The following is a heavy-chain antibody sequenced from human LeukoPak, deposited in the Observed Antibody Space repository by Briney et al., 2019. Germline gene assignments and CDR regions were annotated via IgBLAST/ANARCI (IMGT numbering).Heavy chain of an antibody. CDR2: INHSGST. CDR3: ARPSYYYGSGSYYKGRYYFDY. V-gene: IGHV4-34*01. D-gene: IGHD3-10*01. CDR1: GGSFSGYY. J-gene: IGHJ4*02. Sequence: SETLSLTCAVYGGSFSGYYWSWIRQPPGKGLEWIGEINHSGSTNYNPSLKSRVTISVDTSKNQFSLKLSSVTAADTAVYYCARPSYYYGSGSYYKGRYYFDYSGQGTLVTVSS.